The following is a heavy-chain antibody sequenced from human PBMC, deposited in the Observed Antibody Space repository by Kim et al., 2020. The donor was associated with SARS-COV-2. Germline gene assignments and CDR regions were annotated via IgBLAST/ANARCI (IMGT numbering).Heavy chain of an antibody. Sequence: GGSLRLSCAASGFTFSNAWMSWVRQAPGKGLEWVGRIKSKTDGGTIDYAAPVKGRFTISRDDSKNTLYLQMNSLKTEDTAVYYCTPGGNSATENYYYGMDVWGQGTTVTVSS. CDR2: IKSKTDGGTI. J-gene: IGHJ6*02. CDR3: TPGGNSATENYYYGMDV. CDR1: GFTFSNAW. D-gene: IGHD2-21*02. V-gene: IGHV3-15*01.